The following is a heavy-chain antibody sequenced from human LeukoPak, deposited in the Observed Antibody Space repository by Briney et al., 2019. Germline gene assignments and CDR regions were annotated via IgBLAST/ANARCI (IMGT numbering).Heavy chain of an antibody. V-gene: IGHV3-7*03. CDR1: GFSFSNHW. D-gene: IGHD6-19*01. CDR3: VRDDRGIAVGSRDH. Sequence: GGSLRLSCAASGFSFSNHWMIWVRQAPGKGLEWVATINPDGTEKRYVDSVKGRFTISRDNGKNSLYLQMSSLRTEDTAVYYCVRDDRGIAVGSRDHGAQGSLVTVSS. CDR2: INPDGTEK. J-gene: IGHJ4*02.